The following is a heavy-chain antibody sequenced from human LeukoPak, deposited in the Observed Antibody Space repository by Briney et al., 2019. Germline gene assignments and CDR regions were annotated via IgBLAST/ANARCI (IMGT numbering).Heavy chain of an antibody. D-gene: IGHD3-16*01. J-gene: IGHJ6*02. CDR2: ISYDGSNK. Sequence: GRSLRLSCAASGFTFSSYAMHWGRQAPGKGLEWVAVISYDGSNKYYADSVKGRFTISRDNSKNTLYLQMNSLRAEDTAVYYCARDYAISTGYYGMDVWGQGTTVTVSS. CDR3: ARDYAISTGYYGMDV. CDR1: GFTFSSYA. V-gene: IGHV3-30-3*01.